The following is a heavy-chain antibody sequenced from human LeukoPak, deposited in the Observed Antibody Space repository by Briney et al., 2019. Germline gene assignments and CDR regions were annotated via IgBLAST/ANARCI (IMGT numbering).Heavy chain of an antibody. Sequence: ASVKVSCKVSGYTFTSYDINWVRQATGQGLEWMGWMNPNSGNTGYAQKFQGRVTITRNTSINTAYMELSSLRSEDTAVYYGARTYYDFWSGYSLVYNWFDPWGQGTLVTVSS. J-gene: IGHJ5*02. CDR2: MNPNSGNT. V-gene: IGHV1-8*03. CDR3: ARTYYDFWSGYSLVYNWFDP. CDR1: GYTFTSYD. D-gene: IGHD3-3*01.